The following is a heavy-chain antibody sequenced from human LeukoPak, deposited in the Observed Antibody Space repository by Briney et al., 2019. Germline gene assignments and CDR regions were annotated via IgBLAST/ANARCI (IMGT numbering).Heavy chain of an antibody. Sequence: RGSLGLSCAASGFTFSSYSMNWVRQAPRKGLEWVSYISSSSSTIYYADSVKGRFTISRDNAKNSLYLQMNSLRAEDTAVYYCARDHRNRYYWGQGTLVTVSS. V-gene: IGHV3-48*04. CDR1: GFTFSSYS. CDR2: ISSSSSTI. CDR3: ARDHRNRYY. J-gene: IGHJ4*02. D-gene: IGHD1-14*01.